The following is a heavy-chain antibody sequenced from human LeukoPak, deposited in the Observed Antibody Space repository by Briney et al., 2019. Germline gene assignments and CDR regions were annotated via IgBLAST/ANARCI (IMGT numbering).Heavy chain of an antibody. J-gene: IGHJ4*02. CDR3: ARDRWGYSYGGE. CDR2: IKQDGSEK. V-gene: IGHV3-7*01. D-gene: IGHD5-18*01. Sequence: GGSLRLSCAASGFTFSNYWMSWVRQAPGKGLEWLANIKQDGSEKYYVDSVKGRFTISRDNAKNSLYLQMNSLRAEDTAVYYCARDRWGYSYGGEWGQGTLVTVS. CDR1: GFTFSNYW.